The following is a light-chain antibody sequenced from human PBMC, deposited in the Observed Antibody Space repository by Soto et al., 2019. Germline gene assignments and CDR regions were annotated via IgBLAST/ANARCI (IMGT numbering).Light chain of an antibody. V-gene: IGLV2-14*03. CDR1: ISDVGGSNF. J-gene: IGLJ1*01. CDR2: DVA. Sequence: QSVLTQPSSLSDSPGQSITISCTGTISDVGGSNFVSWYQQHPGKPPKLIIYDVANLPSGVSNRFSGSKSGSTASLIISRLQTEDEADYYCVSYTSSTTYVFGTGTKVTVL. CDR3: VSYTSSTTYV.